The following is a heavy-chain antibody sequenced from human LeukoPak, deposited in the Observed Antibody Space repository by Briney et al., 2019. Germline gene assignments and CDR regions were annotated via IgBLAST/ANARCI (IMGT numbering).Heavy chain of an antibody. D-gene: IGHD6-19*01. CDR3: ARDRGSSGWYGYYYYYYGMDV. CDR1: GGSISSGGYY. V-gene: IGHV4-61*08. J-gene: IGHJ6*02. CDR2: IYYSGST. Sequence: SETLSLTCTVSGGSISSGGYYWSWIRQHPGKGLEWIGYIYYSGSTNYNPSLKSRVTISVDTSKNQFSPKLSSVTAADTAVYYCARDRGSSGWYGYYYYYYGMDVWGQGTTVTVSS.